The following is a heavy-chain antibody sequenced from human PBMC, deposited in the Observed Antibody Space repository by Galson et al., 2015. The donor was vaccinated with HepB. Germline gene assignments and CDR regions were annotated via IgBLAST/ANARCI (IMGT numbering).Heavy chain of an antibody. CDR3: ARLFLGEGTIFGVVKMKFDY. CDR2: IKQDGSEK. CDR1: GFTFSSYW. D-gene: IGHD3-3*01. J-gene: IGHJ4*02. Sequence: SLRLSCAASGFTFSSYWMSWVRQAPGKGLEWVANIKQDGSEKYYVDSVKGRFTISRDNAKNSLYLQMNSLRAEDTAVYYCARLFLGEGTIFGVVKMKFDYWGQGTLVTVSS. V-gene: IGHV3-7*01.